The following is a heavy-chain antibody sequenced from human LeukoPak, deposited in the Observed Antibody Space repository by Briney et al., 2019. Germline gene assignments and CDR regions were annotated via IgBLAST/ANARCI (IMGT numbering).Heavy chain of an antibody. Sequence: GASVTVSFTSSGYTFTIYGISWVRQAPGQGLEWMGWISAYNGNTNYAQKLQGRVTMTTDTSTSTAYMELRSLRSDDTAVYYCARDKGFRGAAYYFDYWGQGTLVTVSS. J-gene: IGHJ4*02. CDR1: GYTFTIYG. V-gene: IGHV1-18*01. D-gene: IGHD6-13*01. CDR3: ARDKGFRGAAYYFDY. CDR2: ISAYNGNT.